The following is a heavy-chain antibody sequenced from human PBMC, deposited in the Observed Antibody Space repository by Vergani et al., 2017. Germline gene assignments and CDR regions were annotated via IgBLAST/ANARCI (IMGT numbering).Heavy chain of an antibody. Sequence: VQLQQWGAGLLKPSETLSLTCAVYGGSFSGYYWSWVRQAPGKGLEWVSAISGSGGSTYYADSVKGRFTISRDNSKNTLYLQMNSLRAEDTAVYYCAKDRPTVTTMDYYYGMDVWGQGTTVTVSS. D-gene: IGHD4-17*01. J-gene: IGHJ6*02. CDR3: AKDRPTVTTMDYYYGMDV. CDR1: GGSFSGYY. CDR2: ISGSGGST. V-gene: IGHV3-23*01.